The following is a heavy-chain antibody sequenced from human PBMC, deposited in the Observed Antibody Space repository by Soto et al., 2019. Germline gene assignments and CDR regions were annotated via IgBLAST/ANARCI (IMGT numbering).Heavy chain of an antibody. V-gene: IGHV4-31*03. Sequence: QVQLQESGPGLVKPSQTLSLTCTVSGGSISSGGYYWSWIRQHPGKGLEWIGYIYYSESTYYNPSLKSRVTISVDTSKNQFSLKLSSVTAADTAVYYCARVPMWQLGGRPGYFDYWGQGTLVTVSS. J-gene: IGHJ4*02. CDR1: GGSISSGGYY. CDR3: ARVPMWQLGGRPGYFDY. D-gene: IGHD6-6*01. CDR2: IYYSEST.